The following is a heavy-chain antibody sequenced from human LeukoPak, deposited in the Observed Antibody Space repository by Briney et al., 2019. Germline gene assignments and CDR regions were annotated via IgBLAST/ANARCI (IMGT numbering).Heavy chain of an antibody. CDR3: AGSPSGSYWKVDF. V-gene: IGHV3-23*01. CDR1: GFTFTTYA. J-gene: IGHJ4*02. CDR2: IGPGSDVK. Sequence: GGSLRLSCAASGFTFTTYAMAWFRQAPGKGLEWVSIIGPGSDVKYYAESVKGQLTISRDNSKSTLSLQMNSLRADDTAVYYCAGSPSGSYWKVDFWGQGTLVTVSS. D-gene: IGHD1-1*01.